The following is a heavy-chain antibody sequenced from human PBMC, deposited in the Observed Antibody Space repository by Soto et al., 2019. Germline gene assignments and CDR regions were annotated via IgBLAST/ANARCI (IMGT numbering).Heavy chain of an antibody. Sequence: QVQLVQSGAEVKKPGSSVKVSCKASGGTFSSYAISWVRQAPGQGLEWMGGINASFGKAKYAQKFQGRVTITADECTGSAEMGMRSSGSEDVDVYYCDGGGHYYDSRGYRPIFDYWGQGTMVTVSS. V-gene: IGHV1-69*01. D-gene: IGHD3-22*01. CDR3: DGGGHYYDSRGYRPIFDY. J-gene: IGHJ4*02. CDR2: INASFGKA. CDR1: GGTFSSYA.